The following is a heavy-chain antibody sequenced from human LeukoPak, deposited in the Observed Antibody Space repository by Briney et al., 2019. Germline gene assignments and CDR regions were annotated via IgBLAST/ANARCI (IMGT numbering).Heavy chain of an antibody. D-gene: IGHD3-16*01. CDR2: INHSGST. J-gene: IGHJ4*02. V-gene: IGHV4-34*01. CDR1: GGSFSGYY. Sequence: SETLSLTCAVYGGSFSGYYWSWIRQPPGKGLEWIGEINHSGSTNYNPSLKSRVTISVDTSKNQFSLKLSSVTAADTAVYYCARGRRWGDYGDLWGQGTLVTASS. CDR3: ARGRRWGDYGDL.